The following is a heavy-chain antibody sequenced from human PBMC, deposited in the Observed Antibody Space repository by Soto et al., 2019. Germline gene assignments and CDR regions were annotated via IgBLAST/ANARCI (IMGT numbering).Heavy chain of an antibody. CDR1: GGTFDNYA. V-gene: IGHV1-69*12. J-gene: IGHJ6*02. Sequence: QFQLMQSGAEVTKPGSSVKVSCKASGGTFDNYAISWVRQAPGQGLEWVGGIIPHVDAANYAQKFQPRVTIAADESAGSAYMALSRLTSEDTDVYYCAKGSYYEASRAYDTPGFYYNYFGLDVWGQGTTVTVSS. CDR3: AKGSYYEASRAYDTPGFYYNYFGLDV. CDR2: IIPHVDAA. D-gene: IGHD3-10*01.